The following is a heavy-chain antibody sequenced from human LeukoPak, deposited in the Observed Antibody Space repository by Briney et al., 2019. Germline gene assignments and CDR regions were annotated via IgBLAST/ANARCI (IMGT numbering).Heavy chain of an antibody. D-gene: IGHD2-2*01. J-gene: IGHJ5*02. CDR2: IQYDGGNK. CDR3: ARDGGIVVVPAAISWFDP. Sequence: GGSLRLSCAASGFTFSSYGMYWVRQAPGKGLEWVAFIQYDGGNKYYADSVKGRFTISRDNSKNTLYLQMNSLRTEDTAVYYCARDGGIVVVPAAISWFDPWGQGTLVTVSS. CDR1: GFTFSSYG. V-gene: IGHV3-30*02.